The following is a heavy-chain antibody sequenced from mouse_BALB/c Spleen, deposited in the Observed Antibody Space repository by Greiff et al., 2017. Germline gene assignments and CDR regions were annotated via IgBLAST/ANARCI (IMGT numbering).Heavy chain of an antibody. J-gene: IGHJ4*01. V-gene: IGHV5-17*02. Sequence: EVLLVESGGGLVQPGGSRKLSCAASGFTFSSFGMHWVRQAPEKGLEWVAYISSGSSTIYYADTVNGRFTISRDNPKNTLFLQMTSRRSEDTAMYYCARPAAIYYAMDYWGQGTSVTVSS. CDR3: ARPAAIYYAMDY. CDR1: GFTFSSFG. CDR2: ISSGSSTI.